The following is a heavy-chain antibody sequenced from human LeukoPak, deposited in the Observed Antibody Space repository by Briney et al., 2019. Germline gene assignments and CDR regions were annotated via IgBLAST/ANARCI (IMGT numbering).Heavy chain of an antibody. Sequence: GESLKISCKGSGYSFTSYWIGWVRQMPGKGLEWMGIIYPGDSDTRYSPSFQGQVTISADRSISTAYLQWSSLKASVTAMYYCASGLGYCSSTSCSADYHDAFDIWGQGTMVTVSS. J-gene: IGHJ3*02. CDR1: GYSFTSYW. CDR2: IYPGDSDT. D-gene: IGHD2-2*01. CDR3: ASGLGYCSSTSCSADYHDAFDI. V-gene: IGHV5-51*01.